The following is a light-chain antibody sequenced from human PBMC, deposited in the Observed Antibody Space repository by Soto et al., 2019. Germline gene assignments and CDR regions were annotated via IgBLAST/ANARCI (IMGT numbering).Light chain of an antibody. J-gene: IGLJ2*01. CDR1: SSDVGAYNY. V-gene: IGLV2-14*01. CDR2: EVS. Sequence: QSALTQPASVSGSPGQSITISCNGTSSDVGAYNYVSWYQQHPGKAPKLMISEVSKRPSGVSNRFSGSKSGNTASLTISGLQDEDEAHYYCSSFTSSNTVVFGGGTKLTVL. CDR3: SSFTSSNTVV.